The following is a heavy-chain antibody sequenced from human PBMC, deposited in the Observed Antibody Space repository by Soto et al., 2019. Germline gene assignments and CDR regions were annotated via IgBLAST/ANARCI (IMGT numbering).Heavy chain of an antibody. Sequence: GESLKISCKGSGYSFTSYWIGWVRQMPGKGLEWMGIIYPGDSDTRYSPSFQGQVTISADKSISTAYLQWSSLKASDTAMYYRARHGYCSSTSCDQRGSTGMDVWGKGNTVTVSS. D-gene: IGHD2-2*03. CDR2: IYPGDSDT. V-gene: IGHV5-51*01. CDR1: GYSFTSYW. J-gene: IGHJ6*04. CDR3: ARHGYCSSTSCDQRGSTGMDV.